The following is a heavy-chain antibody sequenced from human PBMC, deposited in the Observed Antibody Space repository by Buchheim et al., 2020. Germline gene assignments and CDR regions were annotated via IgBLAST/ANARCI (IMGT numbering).Heavy chain of an antibody. D-gene: IGHD2-2*01. CDR3: ARTYCSSTSCRPRDHDY. CDR2: ISSSSSTI. J-gene: IGHJ4*02. Sequence: EVQLVESGGGLVQPGGSLRLSCAASGFTFSSYSMNWVRQAPGKGLEWVSYISSSSSTIYYADSVKGRFTISRDNAKNSLYLPMNSLRDEDTAVYYCARTYCSSTSCRPRDHDYWGQGTL. V-gene: IGHV3-48*02. CDR1: GFTFSSYS.